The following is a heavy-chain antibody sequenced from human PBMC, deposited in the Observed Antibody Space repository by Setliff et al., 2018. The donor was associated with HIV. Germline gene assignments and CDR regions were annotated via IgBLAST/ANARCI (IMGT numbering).Heavy chain of an antibody. V-gene: IGHV4-38-2*02. CDR3: ARGRTQWPNYNYFDP. J-gene: IGHJ5*02. Sequence: TLSLTCTVSGYPISSGYYWGWIRQPPGKGLEWIGSIYHSGTTYYNPSLKSRVTISVDTSKNQFSLKLSSLTAADTAVYYCARGRTQWPNYNYFDPWGLGTLVTVSS. D-gene: IGHD6-19*01. CDR1: GYPISSGYY. CDR2: IYHSGTT.